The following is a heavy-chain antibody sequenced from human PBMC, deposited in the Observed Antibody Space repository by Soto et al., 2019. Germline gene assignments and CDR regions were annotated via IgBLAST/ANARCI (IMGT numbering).Heavy chain of an antibody. V-gene: IGHV4-59*01. CDR1: GDSISAYS. J-gene: IGHJ4*02. D-gene: IGHD5-12*01. CDR2: IHYNGNT. CDR3: AREGNLGRWLQPLDF. Sequence: QVQLQVSAPGLVKPSETLSLTCTVSGDSISAYSWSWVRQPPGKGLEWIGNIHYNGNTKYNPSLKSQVSMSVDTPKNQFSLRLISVTAADTAKYFGAREGNLGRWLQPLDFWGQGTLVTVSS.